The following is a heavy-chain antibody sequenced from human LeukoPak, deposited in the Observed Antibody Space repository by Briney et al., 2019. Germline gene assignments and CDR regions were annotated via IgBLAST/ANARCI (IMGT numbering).Heavy chain of an antibody. Sequence: GASVKVSCKASGGTFSSYAISWVRQAPGQGLEWMGGIIPIFGTANYAQKFQGRVTITADESTSTAYMEMSSLRSEDTAVYYCARERYSGYEHGELYYYYYYMDVWGKGTTVTVSS. D-gene: IGHD5-12*01. CDR3: ARERYSGYEHGELYYYYYYMDV. CDR2: IIPIFGTA. CDR1: GGTFSSYA. J-gene: IGHJ6*03. V-gene: IGHV1-69*13.